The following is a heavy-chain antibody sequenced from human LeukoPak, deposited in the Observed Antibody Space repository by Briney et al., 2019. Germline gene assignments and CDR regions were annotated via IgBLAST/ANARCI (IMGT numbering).Heavy chain of an antibody. D-gene: IGHD2-2*01. CDR2: ISYDGSNK. CDR3: AKSYCSSTRCYGLDV. V-gene: IGHV3-30*18. CDR1: GFTFSSYG. J-gene: IGHJ6*02. Sequence: GGSLRLSCAASGFTFSSYGMHWVRQAPGKGLEWVAVISYDGSNKYYGDSVKGRFTISRDNSKNTLYLQMNSLGAEDTAVYFCAKSYCSSTRCYGLDVWGQGTTVTVSS.